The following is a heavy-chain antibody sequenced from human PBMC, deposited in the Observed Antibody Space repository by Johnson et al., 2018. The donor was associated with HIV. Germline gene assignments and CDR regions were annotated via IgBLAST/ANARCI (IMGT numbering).Heavy chain of an antibody. J-gene: IGHJ3*02. V-gene: IGHV3-30*02. CDR2: IRYDGSNK. CDR3: AKHPDAFDI. Sequence: QVQLVESGGGLVQPGGSLRLSCAASGFTFSSYGMHWARQAPGKGLEWVAFIRYDGSNKYYADSVKGRFTISRDNSKNTLYLQMNSLRAEDTAVYYCAKHPDAFDIWGQGTMVTVSS. CDR1: GFTFSSYG.